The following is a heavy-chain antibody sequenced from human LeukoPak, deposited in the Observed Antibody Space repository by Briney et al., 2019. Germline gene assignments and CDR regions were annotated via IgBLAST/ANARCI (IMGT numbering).Heavy chain of an antibody. CDR1: GYSISSGYY. V-gene: IGHV4-38-2*01. J-gene: IGHJ4*02. D-gene: IGHD3-16*01. Sequence: PSETLSLTCAVSGYSISSGYYWGWIRQPPGKGLEWIGSIYHSGSTYYNPSLKSRVTISVDTSKNQFSLKLSSGTAADTAVYYCALALADFDYWGQGTLVTVSS. CDR2: IYHSGST. CDR3: ALALADFDY.